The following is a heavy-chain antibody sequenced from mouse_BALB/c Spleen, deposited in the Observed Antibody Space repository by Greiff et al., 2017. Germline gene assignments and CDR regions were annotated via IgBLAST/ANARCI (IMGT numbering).Heavy chain of an antibody. J-gene: IGHJ2*01. D-gene: IGHD2-4*01. V-gene: IGHV14-3*02. CDR2: IDPANGNT. Sequence: EVQRVESGAELVKPGASVKLSCTASGFNIKDTYMHWVKQRPEQGLEWIGRIDPANGNTKYDPKFQGKATITADTSSNTAYLQLSSLTSEDTAVYYCAPYDYDVGPFDYWGQGTTLTVSS. CDR3: APYDYDVGPFDY. CDR1: GFNIKDTY.